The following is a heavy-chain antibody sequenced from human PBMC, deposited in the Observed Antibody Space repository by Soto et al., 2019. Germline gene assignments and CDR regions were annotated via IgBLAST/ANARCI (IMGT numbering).Heavy chain of an antibody. D-gene: IGHD6-6*01. CDR1: RDSISRGDYY. CDR2: VTHSGSS. CDR3: ARTRTDTSSSFDH. J-gene: IGHJ4*02. Sequence: HVQLQESGPGLVRPSQTLSLTCTVSRDSISRGDYYWSWIRQHAGKGLEWIGYVTHSGSSFYNPSLQSRVIISVDTSKNQFALKLTPVTAADTAVYYCARTRTDTSSSFDHWGQGTLVTVSS. V-gene: IGHV4-31*03.